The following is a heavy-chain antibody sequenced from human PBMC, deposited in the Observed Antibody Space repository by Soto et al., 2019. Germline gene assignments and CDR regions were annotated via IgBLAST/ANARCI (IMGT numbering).Heavy chain of an antibody. CDR2: ISSSSSYI. Sequence: GGSLRLSCAASGFTFSSYSMNWVRQAPGKGLEWVSSISSSSSYIYYADSVKGRFTISRDNAKNSLYLQMNSLRAEDTAVYYCAKYFLTDSSSSTGQNWFDPWGQGTPVTVSS. V-gene: IGHV3-21*01. D-gene: IGHD6-13*01. CDR1: GFTFSSYS. J-gene: IGHJ5*02. CDR3: AKYFLTDSSSSTGQNWFDP.